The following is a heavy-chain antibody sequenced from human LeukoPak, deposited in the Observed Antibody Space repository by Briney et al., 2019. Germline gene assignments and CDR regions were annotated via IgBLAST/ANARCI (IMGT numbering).Heavy chain of an antibody. CDR1: GFTFSSYA. CDR2: ISYDGSNK. D-gene: IGHD5-12*01. V-gene: IGHV3-30-3*01. J-gene: IGHJ4*02. CDR3: ATDLPRWGYDPGFDY. Sequence: GRSLRLSCAASGFTFSSYAMHWVRQAPGKGLEWVAVISYDGSNKYYADSVKGRFTISRDNSKNTLYLQMNSLRSEDTAVYYCATDLPRWGYDPGFDYWGQGTLVTVSS.